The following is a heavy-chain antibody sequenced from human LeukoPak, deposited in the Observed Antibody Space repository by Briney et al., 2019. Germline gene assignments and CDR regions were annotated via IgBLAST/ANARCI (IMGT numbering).Heavy chain of an antibody. Sequence: GGSLRLSCAASGFTFSSYAMSWVRQAPGKGLEWVSAISGSGGSTYYADSVKGRFTISRDNSKNTLYLQMNSLRAEDTAVYYCAKTAYYDSSGLYYFDYWGQGTLVTVSS. D-gene: IGHD3-22*01. CDR3: AKTAYYDSSGLYYFDY. V-gene: IGHV3-23*01. J-gene: IGHJ4*02. CDR1: GFTFSSYA. CDR2: ISGSGGST.